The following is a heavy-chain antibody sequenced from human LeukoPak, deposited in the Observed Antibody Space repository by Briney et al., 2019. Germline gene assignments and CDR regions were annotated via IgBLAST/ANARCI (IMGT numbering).Heavy chain of an antibody. Sequence: SETLSLTCTVSGGSISSGGYYWSWIRQPPGKGLEWIGYIYHSGSTYYNPSLKSRVTISVDRSKNQFSLKLTSVTAADTAVYYCVRLSVASPHRYFDLWGRGTLVTVSS. J-gene: IGHJ2*01. CDR1: GGSISSGGYY. CDR3: VRLSVASPHRYFDL. D-gene: IGHD4-23*01. CDR2: IYHSGST. V-gene: IGHV4-30-2*01.